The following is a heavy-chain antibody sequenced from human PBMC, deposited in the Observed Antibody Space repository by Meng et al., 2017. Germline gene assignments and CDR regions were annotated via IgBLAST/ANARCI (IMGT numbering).Heavy chain of an antibody. CDR1: GGSISSSSYY. CDR3: ARDGPYYDSSGYYSRVRYFDY. CDR2: IYYSGST. J-gene: IGHJ4*02. V-gene: IGHV4-39*07. Sequence: GSLRLSCTVSGGSISSSSYYWGWIRQPPGKGLEWIGSIYYSGSTYYNPSLKSRVTISVDTSKNQFSLKLSSVTAADTAVYYCARDGPYYDSSGYYSRVRYFDYWGQGTRVTVSS. D-gene: IGHD3-22*01.